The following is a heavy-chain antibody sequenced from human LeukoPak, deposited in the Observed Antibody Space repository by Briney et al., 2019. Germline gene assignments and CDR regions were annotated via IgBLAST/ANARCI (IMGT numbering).Heavy chain of an antibody. V-gene: IGHV3-30-3*01. J-gene: IGHJ4*02. CDR1: GFTFSSYA. Sequence: QSGGSLRLSCAASGFTFSSYAMHWVRQAPGKGLEWVAVISYDGSNKYYADSVKGRFTISRDNSKNTLYLQMNSLRAEDTAVYYCASNYGGWGQGTLVTVSS. D-gene: IGHD4-11*01. CDR2: ISYDGSNK. CDR3: ASNYGG.